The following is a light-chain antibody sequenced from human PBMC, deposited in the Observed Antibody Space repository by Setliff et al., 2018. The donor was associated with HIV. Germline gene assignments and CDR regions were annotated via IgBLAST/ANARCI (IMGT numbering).Light chain of an antibody. CDR2: YDS. CDR3: QVWDSSSDHYV. Sequence: SYEMTQPPSVSVAPGKTARITCGGNNIGSKSVHWHQQKPGQAPVLVIYYDSDRPSGIPERFSGSNSGNTATLTISRVEAGDEAGYYCQVWDSSSDHYVFGTGTKV. CDR1: NIGSKS. V-gene: IGLV3-21*04. J-gene: IGLJ1*01.